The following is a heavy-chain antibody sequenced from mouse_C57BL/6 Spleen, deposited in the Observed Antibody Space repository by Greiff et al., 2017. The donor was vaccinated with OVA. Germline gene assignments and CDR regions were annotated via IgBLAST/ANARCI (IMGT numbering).Heavy chain of an antibody. V-gene: IGHV5-17*01. CDR3: LEGVMDY. CDR1: GFTFSDYG. J-gene: IGHJ4*01. Sequence: EVKLVESGGGLVKPGGSLKLSCAASGFTFSDYGMHWVRQAPAKGLEWVAYISSCSRTIYYADTVTGRFTISRDNAKNTRFLQTTRVRSEDTAMYYCLEGVMDYWGKGTSVTVSS. CDR2: ISSCSRTI.